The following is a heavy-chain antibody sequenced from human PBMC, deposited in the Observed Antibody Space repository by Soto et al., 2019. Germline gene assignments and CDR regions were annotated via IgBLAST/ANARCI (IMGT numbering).Heavy chain of an antibody. CDR2: IYPGDSDT. CDR1: GYSFTSYW. CDR3: ARTAAAGKYYYGVDV. J-gene: IGHJ6*02. D-gene: IGHD6-13*01. Sequence: GESLKISCKGSGYSFTSYWIGWVRQMPGKGLEWMGIIYPGDSDTRYSPSFQGQVTISADKSITTAYLQWSSLKASDIAMYYCARTAAAGKYYYGVDVWGQGTTVTVSS. V-gene: IGHV5-51*01.